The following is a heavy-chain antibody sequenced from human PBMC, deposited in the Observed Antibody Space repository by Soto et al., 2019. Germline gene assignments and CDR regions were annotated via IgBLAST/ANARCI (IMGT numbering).Heavy chain of an antibody. V-gene: IGHV2-5*02. J-gene: IGHJ4*02. Sequence: QITLNESGPTQVKPRQTLTLTCTFSGFSLTTSGEGVRWIRQSPGKAPEWLALIYWDDDQSYSPPLKSRVTITNDTSKNQVVLQMGDLEPADTATYDCARRVRRTVFVLVTTAAIYFDFWGQGTPVAVSS. CDR2: IYWDDDQ. CDR3: ARRVRRTVFVLVTTAAIYFDF. D-gene: IGHD3-3*01. CDR1: GFSLTTSGEG.